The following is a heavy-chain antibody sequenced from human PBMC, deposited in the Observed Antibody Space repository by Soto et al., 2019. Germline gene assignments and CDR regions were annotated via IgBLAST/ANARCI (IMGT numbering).Heavy chain of an antibody. D-gene: IGHD6-13*01. Sequence: EVQLVESGGGLVQPGGSLRLSCAASGFTFSRSWMHWVRQAPGKGLVWVSRINSEGSSTNYADSVKGRFNIYRDNAKNTLSLQMNSLRVEDTAVYYCARVAYSSSWYVDAWGQGTLVTVSS. J-gene: IGHJ5*02. CDR3: ARVAYSSSWYVDA. CDR2: INSEGSST. V-gene: IGHV3-74*01. CDR1: GFTFSRSW.